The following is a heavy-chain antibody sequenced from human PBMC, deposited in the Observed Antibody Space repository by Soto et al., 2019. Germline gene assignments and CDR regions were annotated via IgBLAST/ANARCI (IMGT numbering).Heavy chain of an antibody. CDR1: GYTFTIYA. Sequence: GASVKVSCKASGYTFTIYAMHWVLQAPGQRLEWMGWINAGNGNTKYSQKFQGRVTITRDTSASTAYMELSSLRSEGTAVYYCARTTRQYQLLYYMWGQGTLVTVSS. V-gene: IGHV1-3*01. CDR2: INAGNGNT. D-gene: IGHD2-2*02. J-gene: IGHJ4*02. CDR3: ARTTRQYQLLYYM.